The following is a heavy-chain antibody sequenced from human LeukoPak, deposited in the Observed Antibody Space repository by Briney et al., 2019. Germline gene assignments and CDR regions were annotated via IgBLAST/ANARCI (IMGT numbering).Heavy chain of an antibody. CDR2: IRDGGEA. J-gene: IGHJ5*02. CDR3: ARDRAANQDWVELDP. V-gene: IGHV3-53*05. D-gene: IGHD3/OR15-3a*01. CDR1: GFCVSDYY. Sequence: PGGSLRLSCAVSGFCVSDYYLSWVRKAPGKGLDWVGLIRDGGEAFYAVFARGRFAISRDESENTLYLQMNSLRVEDTAVYFCARDRAANQDWVELDPWGQGTPVIVSS.